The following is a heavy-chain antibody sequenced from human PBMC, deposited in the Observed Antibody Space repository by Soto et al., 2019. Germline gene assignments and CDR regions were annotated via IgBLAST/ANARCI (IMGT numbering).Heavy chain of an antibody. V-gene: IGHV3-9*01. D-gene: IGHD2-2*01. CDR2: ISWNSGSI. Sequence: GGSLRLSCAASGFTFDDYAMHWVRQAPGKGLEWVSGISWNSGSIGYADSVKGRFTISRDNAKNSLYLQMNSLRAEDTALYYCAKSGYCSSTSCYAGIGPYYYYYYMDVWGKGTTVTVSS. CDR3: AKSGYCSSTSCYAGIGPYYYYYYMDV. CDR1: GFTFDDYA. J-gene: IGHJ6*03.